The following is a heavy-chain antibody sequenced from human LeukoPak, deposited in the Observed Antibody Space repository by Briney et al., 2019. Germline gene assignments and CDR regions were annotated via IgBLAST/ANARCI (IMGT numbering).Heavy chain of an antibody. D-gene: IGHD6-19*01. Sequence: GGSLRLSCAASGFTFSSYPMSWVRHAPGKALEGVSALSGSVGSTYYADSVKGRFTISRDNSKNTLYLQMNSLRAEDTAVYYCAKDRQVAGKGDGGYGGQGTLVTVSS. V-gene: IGHV3-23*01. CDR3: AKDRQVAGKGDGGY. J-gene: IGHJ4*02. CDR2: LSGSVGST. CDR1: GFTFSSYP.